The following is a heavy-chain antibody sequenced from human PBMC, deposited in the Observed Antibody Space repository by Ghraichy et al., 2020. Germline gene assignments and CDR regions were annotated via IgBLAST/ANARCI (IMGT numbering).Heavy chain of an antibody. CDR3: VKRGISSSWYYFDY. J-gene: IGHJ4*02. D-gene: IGHD6-13*01. CDR2: ISGSGGST. Sequence: GGSLRLSCAASGFTFSSYAMSWVRQPPGKGLEWVSAISGSGGSTYYADSVKGRFTISRDNSKNTLFLQVNSLRAEDTAVYYCVKRGISSSWYYFDYWGQGTLVTVSS. V-gene: IGHV3-23*01. CDR1: GFTFSSYA.